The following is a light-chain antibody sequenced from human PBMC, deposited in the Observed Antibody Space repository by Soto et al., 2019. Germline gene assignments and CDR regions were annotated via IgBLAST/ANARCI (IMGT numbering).Light chain of an antibody. V-gene: IGLV2-14*01. CDR3: SSYTSIRAYV. J-gene: IGLJ1*01. CDR2: EVS. Sequence: QSVLTQPASVSGSPGQSITISCTGTSXDVGGYNYVSWYQQQSGKAPKLMIHEVSNRPSGVSNRFSGSKSGNTASLTISGLQAEVEADYHCSSYTSIRAYVFGIGTKVTVL. CDR1: SXDVGGYNY.